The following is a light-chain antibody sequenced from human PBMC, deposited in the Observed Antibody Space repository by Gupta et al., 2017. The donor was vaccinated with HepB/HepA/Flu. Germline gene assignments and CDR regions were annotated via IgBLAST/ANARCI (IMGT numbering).Light chain of an antibody. J-gene: IGKJ1*01. V-gene: IGKV1-12*01. CDR3: QQANSFPWT. Sequence: DIQMTQSLSSVSASVGDRVTITSRASQGISSRLAWYQQKPGKAPKLLIYGASSLQSGVPSRFSGSGSGTDFTLTISSLQPEDFGTYFCQQANSFPWTFGQGTKVEIK. CDR1: QGISSR. CDR2: GAS.